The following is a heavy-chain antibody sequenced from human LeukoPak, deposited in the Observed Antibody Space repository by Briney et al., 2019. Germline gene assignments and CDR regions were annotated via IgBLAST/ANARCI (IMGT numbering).Heavy chain of an antibody. J-gene: IGHJ4*02. D-gene: IGHD3-16*02. CDR1: GGSISSSSYY. CDR3: ARLVGDYVWGSYRPIPYFVDY. CDR2: IYYSGST. V-gene: IGHV4-39*01. Sequence: SETLSLTCTVSGGSISSSSYYWGWIRQPPGKGLEWIGSIYYSGSTYYNPSLKSRVTISVDTSKNQFSLKLSSVTAADTAVYYCARLVGDYVWGSYRPIPYFVDYWGQGTLVTVSS.